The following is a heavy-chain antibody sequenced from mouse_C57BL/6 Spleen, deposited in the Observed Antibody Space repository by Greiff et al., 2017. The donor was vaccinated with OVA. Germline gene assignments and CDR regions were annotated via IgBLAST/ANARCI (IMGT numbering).Heavy chain of an antibody. CDR2: ISSGGSYT. D-gene: IGHD1-2*01. Sequence: EVKVVESGGDLVKPGGSLKLSCAASGFTFSSYGMSWVRQTPDKRLEWVATISSGGSYTYYPDSVKGRFTFSRDNAKNTLYLQISSLKSEDTAMYYCARQRGTFFTDAVDYWGQGTSVTVSS. V-gene: IGHV5-6*01. CDR1: GFTFSSYG. CDR3: ARQRGTFFTDAVDY. J-gene: IGHJ4*01.